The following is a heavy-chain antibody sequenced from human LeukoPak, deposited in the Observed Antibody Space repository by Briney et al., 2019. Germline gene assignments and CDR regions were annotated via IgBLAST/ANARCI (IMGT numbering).Heavy chain of an antibody. J-gene: IGHJ4*02. V-gene: IGHV1-46*01. D-gene: IGHD6-19*01. Sequence: ASVKVSCKASGYTFTGYYMHWVRQAPGQGLEWMGIINPSGGSRSYAQKFQGRVTMTRDMSTSTVYIELSSLRSEDTAVYYCARDLGSGWYSPLDFWGQGTLVTVSS. CDR2: INPSGGSR. CDR3: ARDLGSGWYSPLDF. CDR1: GYTFTGYY.